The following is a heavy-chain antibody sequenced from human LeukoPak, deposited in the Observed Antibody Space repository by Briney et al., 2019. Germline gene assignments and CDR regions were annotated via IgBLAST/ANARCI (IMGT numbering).Heavy chain of an antibody. D-gene: IGHD3-22*01. CDR1: GFNFRSYG. Sequence: GGSLRLSCAASGFNFRSYGMQWVRQAPGKGLEWVTLISYDGTDKYYAASVRGRFTVSRDNSKNTLYLQMNSLRPEDTGVYYCAKDPQDFYGSSGYRPERYWGQGTLVTVSS. CDR3: AKDPQDFYGSSGYRPERY. J-gene: IGHJ4*02. CDR2: ISYDGTDK. V-gene: IGHV3-30*18.